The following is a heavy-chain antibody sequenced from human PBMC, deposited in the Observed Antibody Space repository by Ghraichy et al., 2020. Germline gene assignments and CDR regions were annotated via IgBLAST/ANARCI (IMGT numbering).Heavy chain of an antibody. CDR1: GASITSNNW. D-gene: IGHD1-26*01. CDR3: ARAVGFSGTCPIDL. Sequence: SETLSLTCAVSGASITSNNWWSWVRQPPGKWLEWIGQIYHTGSTNYKPSLKSRVAISLDKSKNLFSLSLNSVTATDTAVYYCARAVGFSGTCPIDLWGQGALVTVSS. J-gene: IGHJ4*02. V-gene: IGHV4-4*02. CDR2: IYHTGST.